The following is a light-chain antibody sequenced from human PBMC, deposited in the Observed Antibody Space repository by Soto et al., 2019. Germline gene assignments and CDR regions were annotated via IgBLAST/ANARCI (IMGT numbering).Light chain of an antibody. CDR3: SSYTSDWGV. CDR2: EVR. Sequence: QSALTQPASVSGSPGQSITISCTGTSSDVGGYDFVSWYQHHPGKAPKLIIYEVRTRPSGVSDRFSGSKSGNTASLTISGLQAEDEADYYCSSYTSDWGVFGTGT. CDR1: SSDVGGYDF. J-gene: IGLJ1*01. V-gene: IGLV2-14*01.